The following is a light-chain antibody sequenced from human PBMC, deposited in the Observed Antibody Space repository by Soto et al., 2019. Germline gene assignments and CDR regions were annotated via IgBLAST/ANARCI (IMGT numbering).Light chain of an antibody. V-gene: IGKV3-11*01. CDR1: QSVSSY. J-gene: IGKJ3*01. CDR2: DAS. CDR3: QQRSNWPPT. Sequence: EIVLTQSPATLSLSPGERATLSCRASQSVSSYLAWYQQKPGQAPRLLIYDASNRATGIPARFSGSGSGTDFTLTSSSLEPEDVAVYYCQQRSNWPPTFGPGNKVDIK.